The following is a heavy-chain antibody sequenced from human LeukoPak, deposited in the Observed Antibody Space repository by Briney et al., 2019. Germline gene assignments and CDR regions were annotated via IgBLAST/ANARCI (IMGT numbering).Heavy chain of an antibody. CDR1: GGSISSSSYY. CDR2: IYYSGSA. CDR3: ASGQLLGDWFHP. V-gene: IGHV4-39*01. D-gene: IGHD2-2*01. J-gene: IGHJ5*02. Sequence: SETLSLTCTVSGGSISSSSYYWGWIRQPPGKGLEWIGSIYYSGSAYYNPSLKSRVDISVDTSKNQFSLKLSSVTAADTAVYYCASGQLLGDWFHPWAQGTLVTVSS.